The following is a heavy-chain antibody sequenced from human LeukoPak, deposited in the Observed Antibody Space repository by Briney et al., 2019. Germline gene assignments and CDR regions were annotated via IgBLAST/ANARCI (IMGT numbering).Heavy chain of an antibody. CDR1: GGSFSGYY. J-gene: IGHJ4*02. Sequence: PSETLSLTCAVYGGSFSGYYWSWIRQPPGKGLEWIGEINHSGSTNYNPSLKSRVTISVDTSKNQFSLKLSSVTAADTAVYYCARGAGQQLVFSRYDYWGQGTQVTVSS. CDR2: INHSGST. CDR3: ARGAGQQLVFSRYDY. V-gene: IGHV4-34*01. D-gene: IGHD6-6*01.